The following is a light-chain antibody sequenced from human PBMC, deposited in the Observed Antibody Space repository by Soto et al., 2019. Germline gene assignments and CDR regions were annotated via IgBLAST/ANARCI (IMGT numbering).Light chain of an antibody. V-gene: IGLV1-47*01. CDR1: SSNIGSNY. Sequence: QPVLTQPPSASGTPGQRVTISCSGSSSNIGSNYVYWYQQLPGTAPKLLIYRNNQRPSGVPDRFSGSKSGTSASLAISGLQSEDESDYYCAAWDGSLNGVVFGGGTKLTVL. CDR2: RNN. CDR3: AAWDGSLNGVV. J-gene: IGLJ3*02.